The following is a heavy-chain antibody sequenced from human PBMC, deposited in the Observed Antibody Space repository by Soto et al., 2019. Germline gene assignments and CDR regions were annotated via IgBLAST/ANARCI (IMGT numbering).Heavy chain of an antibody. Sequence: GGSLRLSCAASGFTFSSYSMNWVRQAPGKGLEWVSYISSSSSTIYYADSVKGRFTISRDNAKNSLYLQMNSLRAEDTAVYYCARVSGDYIWGSYRYDFDYWGQGTLVTVSS. CDR1: GFTFSSYS. V-gene: IGHV3-48*01. CDR2: ISSSSSTI. CDR3: ARVSGDYIWGSYRYDFDY. J-gene: IGHJ4*02. D-gene: IGHD3-16*02.